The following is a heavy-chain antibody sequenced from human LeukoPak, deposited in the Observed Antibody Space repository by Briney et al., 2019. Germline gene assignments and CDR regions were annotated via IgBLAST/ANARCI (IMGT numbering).Heavy chain of an antibody. J-gene: IGHJ4*02. CDR1: GYTFTSYY. CDR3: AGGYCSGGSCFEWYYFDY. CDR2: INPSGGST. V-gene: IGHV1-46*01. Sequence: ASVKVSCKASGYTFTSYYMHWVRQAPGQGLEWMGVINPSGGSTSYAQKFQGRVTMTRDTSTSTVYMELSSLRSEDTAVYYCAGGYCSGGSCFEWYYFDYWGQGTLVIVSS. D-gene: IGHD2-15*01.